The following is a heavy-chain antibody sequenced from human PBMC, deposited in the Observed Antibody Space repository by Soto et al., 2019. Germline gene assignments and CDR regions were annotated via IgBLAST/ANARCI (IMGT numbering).Heavy chain of an antibody. CDR1: GFTFSSYA. CDR3: AKVGGGSSGWYALEDY. J-gene: IGHJ4*02. V-gene: IGHV3-23*01. D-gene: IGHD6-19*01. CDR2: ISGSGGST. Sequence: EVQLLESGGGLVQPGGSLRLSCAASGFTFSSYAMSWVRQAPGKGLEWVSAISGSGGSTYYADSVKGRFTISRDNSKNTLYLQMNSLRAEDTAVYYCAKVGGGSSGWYALEDYWGQGTLVTVSS.